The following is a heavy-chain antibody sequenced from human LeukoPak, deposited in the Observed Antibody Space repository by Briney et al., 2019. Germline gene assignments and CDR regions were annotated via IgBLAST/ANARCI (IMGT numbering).Heavy chain of an antibody. J-gene: IGHJ5*02. V-gene: IGHV4-34*01. CDR1: GGSFSGYY. CDR2: VSHSGTT. D-gene: IGHD3-16*01. Sequence: SETLSLTCDVSGGSFSGYYWSWIRQPPGKGLEWIGEVSHSGTTNYNPSLKSRVSMSIGASSTQFSLIMTSVTAADTAVYYCATSGWNGGGGFDPWGQGTLVILSS. CDR3: ATSGWNGGGGFDP.